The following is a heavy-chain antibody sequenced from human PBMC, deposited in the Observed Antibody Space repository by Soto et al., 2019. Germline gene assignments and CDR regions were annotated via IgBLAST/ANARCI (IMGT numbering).Heavy chain of an antibody. J-gene: IGHJ4*02. Sequence: EVQLVESGGGLIQPGGSLRLSCAASGFTVSSNYLSWVRQAPGKGLEWVSVIFSADNTHYADSVKGRFTISRDNSKNTVSLQMNSLRAEDTAVYYCAITGAGYYIVWGQGTPVTVSS. CDR2: IFSADNT. V-gene: IGHV3-53*01. CDR1: GFTVSSNY. D-gene: IGHD3-3*01. CDR3: AITGAGYYIV.